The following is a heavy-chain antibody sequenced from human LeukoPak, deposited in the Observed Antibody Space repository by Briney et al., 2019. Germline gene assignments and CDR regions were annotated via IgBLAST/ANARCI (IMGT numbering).Heavy chain of an antibody. J-gene: IGHJ3*02. D-gene: IGHD3-22*01. CDR2: IKQDGSEK. CDR1: GFTFSSYW. Sequence: GGSLRLSCAASGFTFSSYWMSWVRQAPGKGLEWVANIKQDGSEKYYVDSVKGRFTISRDNAKNSLYLQMNSLRAEDTAVYYCARVRMIVVQGAFDIWGQGTMVTVSS. CDR3: ARVRMIVVQGAFDI. V-gene: IGHV3-7*01.